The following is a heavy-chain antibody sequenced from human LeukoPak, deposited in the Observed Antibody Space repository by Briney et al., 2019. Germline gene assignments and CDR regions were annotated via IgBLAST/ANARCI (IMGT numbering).Heavy chain of an antibody. D-gene: IGHD5-18*01. CDR1: GYTFTGYY. V-gene: IGHV1-2*02. Sequence: ASVKVSCKASGYTFTGYYMHWVRQAPGQGLEWMGWINPNSGGTNYAQKFQGRVTMTRDTSISTAHMELSRLRSDDTAVYYCARDSSTAMVTGAFDIWGQGTMVTVSS. J-gene: IGHJ3*02. CDR2: INPNSGGT. CDR3: ARDSSTAMVTGAFDI.